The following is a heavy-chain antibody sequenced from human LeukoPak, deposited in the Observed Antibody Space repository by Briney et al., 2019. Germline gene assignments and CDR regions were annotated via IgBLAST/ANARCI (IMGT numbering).Heavy chain of an antibody. V-gene: IGHV4-34*01. CDR3: ARITMVRGSQRGYYYYYYMDV. J-gene: IGHJ6*03. Sequence: SETLSLTCAVYGGSFSGYYWSWIRQPPGKGLEWIGEINHSGSTNYNPSLKSQVTISVDTSKNQFSLKLSSVTAADTAVYYCARITMVRGSQRGYYYYYYMDVWGKGTTVTISS. D-gene: IGHD3-10*01. CDR2: INHSGST. CDR1: GGSFSGYY.